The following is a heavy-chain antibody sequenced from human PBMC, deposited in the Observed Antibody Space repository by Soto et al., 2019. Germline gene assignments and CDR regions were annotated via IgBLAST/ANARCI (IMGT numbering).Heavy chain of an antibody. CDR2: IYHSGST. CDR1: GGSISSSNW. J-gene: IGHJ5*02. D-gene: IGHD6-19*01. CDR3: ARDFTDVAVAGTVWFDP. Sequence: QVQLQESGPGLVKPSETLSLTCTVSGGSISSSNWWSWVRQPPGKGLEWIGEIYHSGSTNYNPSLKSRVTISVDKSKNQFSLKLSSVTAADTAVYYCARDFTDVAVAGTVWFDPWGQGTLVTVSS. V-gene: IGHV4-4*02.